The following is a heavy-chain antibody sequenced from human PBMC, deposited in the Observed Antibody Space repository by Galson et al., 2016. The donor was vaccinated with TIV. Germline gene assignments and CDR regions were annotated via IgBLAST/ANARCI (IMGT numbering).Heavy chain of an antibody. CDR3: ARDGVVDASMDYYYCYYLDV. D-gene: IGHD5-18*01. V-gene: IGHV3-20*04. J-gene: IGHJ6*03. CDR2: INWNGVST. CDR1: GFTFDDYA. Sequence: SLRLSCAASGFTFDDYAMTRVRQVPGKGLEWVSGINWNGVSTDYAESVKGRFTISRDNAKNTLYLQMNSLRAEDTALYYCARDGVVDASMDYYYCYYLDVWGKGTTVTVSS.